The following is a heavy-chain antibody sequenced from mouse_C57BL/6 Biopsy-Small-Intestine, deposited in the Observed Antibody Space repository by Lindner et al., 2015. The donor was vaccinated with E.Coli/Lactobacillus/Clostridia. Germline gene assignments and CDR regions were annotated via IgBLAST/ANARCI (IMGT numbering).Heavy chain of an antibody. CDR2: IDPENGDT. Sequence: VQLQESGAEPVRPGAQSSCPVQLLTLTLRRLYALDKQRPEQGLEWIGWIDPENGDTEYASKFQGKATLTADTSSNTAYLQFSSLTSEDTAVYYCTTGMRRNYFSLDYVGSRNLSHRLL. V-gene: IGHV14-4*01. CDR3: TTGMRRNYFSLDY. CDR1: TLTLRRL. J-gene: IGHJ4*01.